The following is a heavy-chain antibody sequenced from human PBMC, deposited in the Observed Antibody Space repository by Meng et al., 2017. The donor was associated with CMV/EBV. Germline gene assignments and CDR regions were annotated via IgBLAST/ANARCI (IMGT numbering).Heavy chain of an antibody. D-gene: IGHD2-2*01. CDR3: ARDRRGYCSSTSCYYHYYYGMDV. CDR1: GFTFSSYG. Sequence: GESLKISCAASGFTFSSYGMHWVRQAPGKGLEWVAVIWYDGSNKFHADSVKGRFTISRDNSKNTLYLQMNSLRVEDTAVYYCARDRRGYCSSTSCYYHYYYGMDVWGQGTTVTVSS. V-gene: IGHV3-33*01. CDR2: IWYDGSNK. J-gene: IGHJ6*02.